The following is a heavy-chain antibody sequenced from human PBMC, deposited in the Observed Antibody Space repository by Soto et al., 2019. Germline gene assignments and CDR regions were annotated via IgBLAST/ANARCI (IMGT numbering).Heavy chain of an antibody. Sequence: SETLSLTCAVYAGSFSDNYWSWIRQPPGKGLEWIGEINHSGTTNYNPSLKSRVTISVDTSKNQFSLKLSSVTAADTAVYYCARGLTYCSSTTCAETRFDPWGQGTLVTVS. CDR1: AGSFSDNY. CDR2: INHSGTT. J-gene: IGHJ5*02. CDR3: ARGLTYCSSTTCAETRFDP. D-gene: IGHD2-2*01. V-gene: IGHV4-34*01.